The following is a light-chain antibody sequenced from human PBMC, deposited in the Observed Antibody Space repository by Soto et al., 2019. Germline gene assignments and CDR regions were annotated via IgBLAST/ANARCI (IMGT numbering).Light chain of an antibody. CDR3: AAWDDILSGVV. V-gene: IGLV1-47*02. Sequence: QSVLTQPPSASGTPGQRVTISCSGSSSNIGSNYVYWYQQLPGTAPKLLIYSNNQRPSGVPDRFSGSKSGTSASLAISGLRPEDEADYYCAAWDDILSGVVFGGGTKLTVL. CDR1: SSNIGSNY. CDR2: SNN. J-gene: IGLJ2*01.